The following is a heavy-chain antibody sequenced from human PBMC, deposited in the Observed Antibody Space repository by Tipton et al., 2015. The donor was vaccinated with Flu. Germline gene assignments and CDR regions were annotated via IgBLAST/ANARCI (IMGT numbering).Heavy chain of an antibody. CDR2: IKQDGSET. V-gene: IGHV3-7*01. D-gene: IGHD6-19*01. J-gene: IGHJ4*02. Sequence: SLRLSCAGSGFTFSTFWMNWVRQAPGKGLGWVATIKQDGSETYYVDSVKGRFTISRDNAKNSLYLQMNNPRAEDTAVYFCVGGSGWLSDHWGQGTLATVSS. CDR1: GFTFSTFW. CDR3: VGGSGWLSDH.